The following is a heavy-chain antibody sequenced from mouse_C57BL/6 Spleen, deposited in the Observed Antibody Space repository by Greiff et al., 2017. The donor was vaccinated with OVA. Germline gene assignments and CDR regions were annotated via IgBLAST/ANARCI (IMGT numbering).Heavy chain of an antibody. Sequence: VQLQESGAELVKPGASVKISCKASGYAFSSYWMNWVKQRPGKGLEWIGQIYPGDGDTNYNGKFKGKATLTAAKSSSTAYMQLSCLTSEDSAVYFCARRGTVNFDYWGQGTTLTVSS. V-gene: IGHV1-80*01. CDR1: GYAFSSYW. CDR3: ARRGTVNFDY. J-gene: IGHJ2*01. CDR2: IYPGDGDT. D-gene: IGHD3-3*01.